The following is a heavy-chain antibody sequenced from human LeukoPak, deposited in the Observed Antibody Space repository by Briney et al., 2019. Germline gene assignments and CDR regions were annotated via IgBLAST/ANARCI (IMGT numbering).Heavy chain of an antibody. D-gene: IGHD4-23*01. J-gene: IGHJ4*02. CDR1: GFTFSSYG. CDR3: ARSSDYGGNKSTY. V-gene: IGHV3-33*01. CDR2: IWYDGSNK. Sequence: GGSLRLSCAASGFTFSSYGMHWVRQAPGKGLEWVAVIWYDGSNKYYADSVKGRFTISRDNSKNTLYLQMNSLRAEDTAVYYCARSSDYGGNKSTYWGQGTLVTVSS.